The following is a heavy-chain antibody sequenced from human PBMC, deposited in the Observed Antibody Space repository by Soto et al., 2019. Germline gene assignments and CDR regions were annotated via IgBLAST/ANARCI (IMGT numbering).Heavy chain of an antibody. Sequence: QLQLQESGPGLVKPSETLFLTCTVSGGSISSSSYYWGWIRQPPGKGLEWIGSIYYSGSTYYNPSLKSRVTISVDTSKNQFSLKLSSVTAADTAVYYCARQVAVAGLDAFDIWGQGTMVTVSS. CDR2: IYYSGST. CDR3: ARQVAVAGLDAFDI. J-gene: IGHJ3*02. D-gene: IGHD6-19*01. CDR1: GGSISSSSYY. V-gene: IGHV4-39*01.